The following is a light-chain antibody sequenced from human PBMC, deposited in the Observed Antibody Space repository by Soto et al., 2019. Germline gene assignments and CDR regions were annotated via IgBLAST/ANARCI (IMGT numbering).Light chain of an antibody. Sequence: DNQITQSPSTMSATVGDRVTITFRASRNIERWLAWYQQKPGKPPKLLILNACTLGSGVPSRFSGSGSGTEFTLTISGLQPDDFATYYCQHCDTSWPFGQGTKVDI. CDR1: RNIERW. CDR2: NAC. CDR3: QHCDTSWP. V-gene: IGKV1-5*01. J-gene: IGKJ1*01.